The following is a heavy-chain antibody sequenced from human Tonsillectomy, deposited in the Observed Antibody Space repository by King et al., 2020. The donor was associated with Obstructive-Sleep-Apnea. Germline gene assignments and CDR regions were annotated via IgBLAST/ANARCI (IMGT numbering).Heavy chain of an antibody. CDR3: AINLGEWLPLTWFDP. V-gene: IGHV3-23*04. CDR2: ICGSGGST. CDR1: GFTFSSYA. J-gene: IGHJ5*02. Sequence: VQLVESGGGLVQPGGSLRLSCAASGFTFSSYAMSWVRPAPGKGLEWVSAICGSGGSTYYADPVKGRFNISRDNSKNTLYLQMNSLRAEVTAVYYCAINLGEWLPLTWFDPWGQGTLVTVSS. D-gene: IGHD5-12*01.